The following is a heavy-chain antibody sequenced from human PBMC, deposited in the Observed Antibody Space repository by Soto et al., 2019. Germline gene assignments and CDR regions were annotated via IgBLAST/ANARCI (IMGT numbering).Heavy chain of an antibody. Sequence: GGSLRLSCAASGFTFSSYWMSWVRQAPGKGLEWVANIKQDGSEKYYVDSVKGRFTISRDNAKNSLYLQMNSLRAEDTAVYYCARGDSGYVPGSSRINYYYYYMDVWGKGTTVTVSS. J-gene: IGHJ6*03. V-gene: IGHV3-7*01. CDR1: GFTFSSYW. CDR2: IKQDGSEK. CDR3: ARGDSGYVPGSSRINYYYYYMDV. D-gene: IGHD5-12*01.